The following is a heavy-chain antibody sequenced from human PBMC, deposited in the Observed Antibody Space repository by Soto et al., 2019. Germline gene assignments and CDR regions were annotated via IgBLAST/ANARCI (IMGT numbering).Heavy chain of an antibody. V-gene: IGHV3-30-3*01. CDR3: ARDPDSSGLKGGAFDI. J-gene: IGHJ3*02. Sequence: GGSLRLSCAASGFTFSSYAMHWVRQAPGKGLEWVAVISYDGSNKYYADSVKGRFTISRDNSKNTLYLQMNSLRAEDTAVYYCARDPDSSGLKGGAFDIWGQGTMVTVSS. CDR1: GFTFSSYA. D-gene: IGHD6-19*01. CDR2: ISYDGSNK.